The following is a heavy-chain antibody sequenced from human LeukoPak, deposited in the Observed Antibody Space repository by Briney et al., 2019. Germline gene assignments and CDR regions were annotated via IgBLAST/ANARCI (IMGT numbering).Heavy chain of an antibody. CDR3: ARGANEVYDILTGYHTNYYYYMDV. D-gene: IGHD3-9*01. CDR2: MNPNSGNT. Sequence: ASVKVSCKASGYTFTNYDINWVRQATGQGLGWMRYMNPNSGNTGYAQKFQDRVTITSDTSISTAYMELSSLRSDDTAVYYCARGANEVYDILTGYHTNYYYYMDVWGKGTTVTVSS. CDR1: GYTFTNYD. J-gene: IGHJ6*03. V-gene: IGHV1-8*03.